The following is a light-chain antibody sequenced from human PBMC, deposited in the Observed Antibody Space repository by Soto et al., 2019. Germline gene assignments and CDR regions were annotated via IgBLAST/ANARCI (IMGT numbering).Light chain of an antibody. CDR2: DVS. V-gene: IGLV2-14*01. Sequence: QSALTQPASVSGSPGQSITISCTGTSSDVGGYNYVSWYQQHPGKAPKLVIFDVSDRPSGVSNRFSGSKSGNTASLTISGLQAEDEADYYCSSYTSSSTRVFGTGTKHTVL. CDR1: SSDVGGYNY. CDR3: SSYTSSSTRV. J-gene: IGLJ1*01.